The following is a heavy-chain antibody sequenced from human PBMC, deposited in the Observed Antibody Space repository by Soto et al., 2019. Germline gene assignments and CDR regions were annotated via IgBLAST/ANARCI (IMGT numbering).Heavy chain of an antibody. D-gene: IGHD3-22*01. J-gene: IGHJ4*02. CDR2: ISYDGSNK. Sequence: GGSLRLSCAASGFTFSSYGMHWVRQAPGKGLEWVAVISYDGSNKYYADSVKGRFTISRDNSKNTLYLQMNSLRAEDTAVYYCAKGSAYYYDSSGYYYNWGQGTLVTVS. CDR1: GFTFSSYG. V-gene: IGHV3-30*18. CDR3: AKGSAYYYDSSGYYYN.